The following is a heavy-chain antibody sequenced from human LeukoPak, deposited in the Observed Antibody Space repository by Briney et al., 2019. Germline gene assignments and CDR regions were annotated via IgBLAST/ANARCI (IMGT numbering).Heavy chain of an antibody. V-gene: IGHV4-4*07. J-gene: IGHJ4*02. CDR1: GFTFSDYY. CDR3: AREGRAALDY. CDR2: IYTSGST. D-gene: IGHD6-13*01. Sequence: GSLRLSCAASGFTFSDYYMSWIRQPAGKGLEWIGRIYTSGSTNYNPSLKSRVTISVDTSKNQFSLKLSSVTAADTAVYYCAREGRAALDYWGQGTLVTVSS.